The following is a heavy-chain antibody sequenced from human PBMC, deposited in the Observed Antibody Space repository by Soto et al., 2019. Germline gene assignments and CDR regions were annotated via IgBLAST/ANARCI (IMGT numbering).Heavy chain of an antibody. D-gene: IGHD2-15*01. CDR3: VKGGWLDY. Sequence: GGSLRLSCAASGFTFSSYAMHWVRQAPGKGLEWVAVISSDASTKHYADSVKGRFTTSRDNSKNTLFLQMNSLRAEDSALYYCVKGGWLDYWARELWSPSPQ. V-gene: IGHV3-30-3*02. J-gene: IGHJ4*02. CDR1: GFTFSSYA. CDR2: ISSDASTK.